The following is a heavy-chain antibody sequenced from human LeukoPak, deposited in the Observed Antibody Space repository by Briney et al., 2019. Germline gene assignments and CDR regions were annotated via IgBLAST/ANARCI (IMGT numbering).Heavy chain of an antibody. V-gene: IGHV4-30-4*08. CDR2: IYYSGST. D-gene: IGHD3-3*01. CDR1: GGSISSGDYY. J-gene: IGHJ5*02. CDR3: ARHNYDFWSGYYLSWFDP. Sequence: SQTLSLTCTVSGGSISSGDYYWSWIRQPPGKGLEWIGYIYYSGSTYYNPSLKSRVTISVDTSKNQFSLKLSSVTAADTAVYYCARHNYDFWSGYYLSWFDPWGQGTLVTVSS.